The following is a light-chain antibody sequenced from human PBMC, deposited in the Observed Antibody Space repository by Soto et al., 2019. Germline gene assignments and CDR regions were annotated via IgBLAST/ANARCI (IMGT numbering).Light chain of an antibody. Sequence: QSVLTQPASVSGSPGQSITISCTGTSSDIGNYNYVSWYQQHPGKAPKVMIYGVSNRPSGVSNRFSGSKSGNTASLTISGLQAGDEAHYYCSSYTSTDTRVVFGGGTKVTVL. CDR3: SSYTSTDTRVV. CDR2: GVS. CDR1: SSDIGNYNY. V-gene: IGLV2-14*01. J-gene: IGLJ2*01.